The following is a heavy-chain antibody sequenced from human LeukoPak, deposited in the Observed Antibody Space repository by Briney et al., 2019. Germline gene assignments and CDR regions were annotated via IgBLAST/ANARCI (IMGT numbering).Heavy chain of an antibody. Sequence: SETLSLTCTVSGGSISSYYWSWIRQPPGKGLEWIGYIYYSGGTNYNPSLESRVTISVDTSKKQFSLKLSSVSAADTAVYYCAGGSIAVAGMEFDYWGQGTPVTVSS. CDR1: GGSISSYY. D-gene: IGHD6-19*01. V-gene: IGHV4-59*01. CDR3: AGGSIAVAGMEFDY. CDR2: IYYSGGT. J-gene: IGHJ4*02.